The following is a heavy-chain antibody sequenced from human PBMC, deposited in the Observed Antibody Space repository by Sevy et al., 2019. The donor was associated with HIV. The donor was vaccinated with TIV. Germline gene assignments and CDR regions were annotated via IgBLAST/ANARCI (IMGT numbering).Heavy chain of an antibody. D-gene: IGHD3-22*01. J-gene: IGHJ3*02. CDR2: YDPEDGET. CDR1: GYSVSDLS. V-gene: IGHV1-24*01. Sequence: ASVKVSCKASGYSVSDLSIHWVRQAPGKGLEWMGGYDPEDGETIYAQKFQGRVTMTEDTSTDTAYMELGSLRSEDTAVYYCATSPDYYDSSRDAFDIWGQGTMVTVSS. CDR3: ATSPDYYDSSRDAFDI.